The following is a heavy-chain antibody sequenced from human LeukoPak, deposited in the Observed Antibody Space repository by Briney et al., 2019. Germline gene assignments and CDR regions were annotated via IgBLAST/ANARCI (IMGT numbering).Heavy chain of an antibody. CDR2: TYYRSTWYN. V-gene: IGHV6-1*01. J-gene: IGHJ5*02. CDR1: GDSVSSNSVT. Sequence: PSQTLSLTCAISGDSVSSNSVTWNWIRQSPSRGLEWLVRTYYRSTWYNDYAVSVRGRITVNPDTSKNQFSLHLNSVTPEDTAVYYCARGLTQYDCFDPWGQGILVTVSS. D-gene: IGHD2-2*01. CDR3: ARGLTQYDCFDP.